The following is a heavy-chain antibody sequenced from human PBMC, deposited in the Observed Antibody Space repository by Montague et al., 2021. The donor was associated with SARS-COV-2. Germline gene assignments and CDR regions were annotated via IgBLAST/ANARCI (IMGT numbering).Heavy chain of an antibody. CDR1: GGSISSGNS. V-gene: IGHV4-30-2*01. CDR2: SYQTGRA. J-gene: IGHJ4*02. D-gene: IGHD5-12*01. Sequence: TLSLTCAVSGGSISSGNSWSWIRQAPGKGLEWIGYSYQTGRAYYNPSLKRRVSISIDKSKNQFSPNVTSVTAADTALYYCARGSGNFRIDNWGLGSLVTVSS. CDR3: ARGSGNFRIDN.